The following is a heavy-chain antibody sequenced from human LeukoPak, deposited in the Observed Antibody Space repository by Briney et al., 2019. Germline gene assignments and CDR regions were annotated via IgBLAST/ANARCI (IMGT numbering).Heavy chain of an antibody. D-gene: IGHD2-15*01. CDR3: ARDVGWFRFDY. J-gene: IGHJ4*01. CDR1: GFTFSSYA. Sequence: GGSLRLSCAASGFTFSSYAMNWVRQAPGKGLEWVSAISGSGGSTYYADSVKGRFTISRDNSKNTLFLQMNSLRAEDTAVYYCARDVGWFRFDYWGHGTLVTASS. V-gene: IGHV3-23*01. CDR2: ISGSGGST.